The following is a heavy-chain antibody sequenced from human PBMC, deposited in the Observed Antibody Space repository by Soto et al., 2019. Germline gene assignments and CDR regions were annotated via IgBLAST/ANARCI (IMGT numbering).Heavy chain of an antibody. CDR1: GFTFSSYG. CDR2: SSATGAGT. V-gene: IGHV3-23*01. D-gene: IGHD1-7*01. Sequence: LRLSCAASGFTFSSYGMTWVRQAPGKGLEWVSFSSATGAGTYYADSVKGRFTISRDNSKNTLYLQMSSLRADDTAVYYCAKDRRAGGNYGFYSDFWGQGALVTVSS. CDR3: AKDRRAGGNYGFYSDF. J-gene: IGHJ4*02.